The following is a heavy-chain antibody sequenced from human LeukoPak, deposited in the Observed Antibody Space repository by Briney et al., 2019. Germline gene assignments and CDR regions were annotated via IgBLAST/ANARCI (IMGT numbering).Heavy chain of an antibody. CDR3: ARESRQWLVLGGVDY. D-gene: IGHD6-19*01. J-gene: IGHJ4*02. CDR2: MSSSGSTI. CDR1: GFTFNDYY. V-gene: IGHV3-11*04. Sequence: GGSLRLSCAASGFTFNDYYMSWIRQAPGKGLEWVPYMSSSGSTIYYADSVKGRFTISRDNAKNSLYLQMNSLRAEDTAVYYCARESRQWLVLGGVDYGGQGTLATVSA.